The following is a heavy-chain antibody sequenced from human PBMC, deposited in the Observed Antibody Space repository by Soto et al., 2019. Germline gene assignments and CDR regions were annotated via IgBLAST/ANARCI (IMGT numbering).Heavy chain of an antibody. V-gene: IGHV1-46*03. CDR3: ARGSGGLGY. J-gene: IGHJ4*02. CDR1: GYTFTSYY. CDR2: INPSGGST. D-gene: IGHD3-16*01. Sequence: QVQLVQSGAEVKKPGASVKVSCKASGYTFTSYYMHWVRQAPGQGLEWMGIINPSGGSTSYAQKFXXRXTXXRDTSTSTVYMELSSLRSEDTAVYYCARGSGGLGYWGQGTLVTVSS.